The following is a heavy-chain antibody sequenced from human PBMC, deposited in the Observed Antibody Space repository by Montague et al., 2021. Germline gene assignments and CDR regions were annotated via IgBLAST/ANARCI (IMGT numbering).Heavy chain of an antibody. D-gene: IGHD2-15*01. Sequence: TLSLTCSVSGGSISSGGFYWSWIRQHPGKGPEWIGSIYDSGSTNYNPSLKSRLTLSRDTSKNQVSLRLTSVTAAETAVYYCARSGGYCSGGRCDTFDYWGQGTQVTVSS. CDR2: IYDSGST. J-gene: IGHJ4*02. CDR3: ARSGGYCSGGRCDTFDY. CDR1: GGSISSGGFY. V-gene: IGHV4-31*03.